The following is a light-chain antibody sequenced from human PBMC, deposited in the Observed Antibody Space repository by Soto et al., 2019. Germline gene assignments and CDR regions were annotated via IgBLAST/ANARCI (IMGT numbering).Light chain of an antibody. CDR2: GAS. V-gene: IGKV1-39*01. CDR1: QSISTY. J-gene: IGKJ1*01. Sequence: DIQMTQSPSSLSASVGDRVTITCRASQSISTYLNWYQQKPGRAPRPLVYGASSLQSGVPSRFTGSGSGTDFTLTITSLQPDDFATYHCQQSYSTPWTFGQGTKVDIK. CDR3: QQSYSTPWT.